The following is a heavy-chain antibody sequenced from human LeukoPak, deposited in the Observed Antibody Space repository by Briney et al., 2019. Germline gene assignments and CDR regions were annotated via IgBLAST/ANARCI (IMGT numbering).Heavy chain of an antibody. CDR2: INTNTGNP. V-gene: IGHV7-4-1*02. CDR1: GYTFTSYA. J-gene: IGHJ4*02. Sequence: ASVKVSCKASGYTFTSYAMNWVRQAPGQGLEWMGWINTNTGNPTYAQGFTGRFVFSLDTSVSTAYLQISSLKAEDTAVYYCAREAYYYDSSGYPRYFDYWGQGTLVTVSS. D-gene: IGHD3-22*01. CDR3: AREAYYYDSSGYPRYFDY.